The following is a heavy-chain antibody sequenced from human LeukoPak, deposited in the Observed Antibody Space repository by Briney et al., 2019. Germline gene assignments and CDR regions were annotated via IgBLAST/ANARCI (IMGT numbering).Heavy chain of an antibody. J-gene: IGHJ4*02. D-gene: IGHD3-3*01. V-gene: IGHV4-59*08. CDR2: IYYSGST. CDR3: ARQRFLEWYFDY. CDR1: GGSISSYY. Sequence: SETLSLTCTVAGGSISSYYWSWIRQPAGKGLEWIGYIYYSGSTNYNPSLKSRVTISVDTSKNQFSLKLSSVTAADTAVYYCARQRFLEWYFDYWGQGTLVTVSS.